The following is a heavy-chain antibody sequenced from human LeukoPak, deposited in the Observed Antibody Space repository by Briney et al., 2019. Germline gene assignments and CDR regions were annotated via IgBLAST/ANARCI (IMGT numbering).Heavy chain of an antibody. Sequence: GGSLRLSCAASGFTFSSYGMHWVRQAPGKGLEWVAFIRCDGSNKYYADSVKGRFTISRDNSKNTLYLQMNSLRAEDTAVYYCTTLYYYDSSGYDRSFTYGGEEPVATVSS. D-gene: IGHD3-22*01. V-gene: IGHV3-30*02. CDR3: TTLYYYDSSGYDRSFTY. CDR2: IRCDGSNK. J-gene: IGHJ4*02. CDR1: GFTFSSYG.